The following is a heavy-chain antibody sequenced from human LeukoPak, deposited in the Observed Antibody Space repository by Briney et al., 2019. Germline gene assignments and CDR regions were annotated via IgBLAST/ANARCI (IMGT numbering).Heavy chain of an antibody. J-gene: IGHJ4*02. CDR2: IRNKANSYTT. D-gene: IGHD2-15*01. V-gene: IGHV3-72*01. CDR3: AVGYCSGGDCYVSNY. CDR1: GFSSSDHY. Sequence: GGSLRLSSVVSGFSSSDHYMDWVRQAPGKGLEWGGRIRNKANSYTTEYAAAVKGRFTISRNDSKNSVYLQMNSLETEDTAVYYCAVGYCSGGDCYVSNYWGQGTLVTVSS.